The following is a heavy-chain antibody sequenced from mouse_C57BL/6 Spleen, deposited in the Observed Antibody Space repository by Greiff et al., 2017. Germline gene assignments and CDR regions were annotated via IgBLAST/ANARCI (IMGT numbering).Heavy chain of an antibody. V-gene: IGHV2-2*01. CDR1: GFSLTSYG. J-gene: IGHJ4*01. CDR3: ARRGYYCRYAMDY. CDR2: IWSGGST. Sequence: VQLQESGPGLVQPSQSLSITCTVSGFSLTSYGVHWVRQSPGKGLEWLGVIWSGGSTDYNAAFISSLSISKDKSKSQVFFKMNSRQADDTALYYCARRGYYCRYAMDYWGQGTSVTVSS. D-gene: IGHD1-1*01.